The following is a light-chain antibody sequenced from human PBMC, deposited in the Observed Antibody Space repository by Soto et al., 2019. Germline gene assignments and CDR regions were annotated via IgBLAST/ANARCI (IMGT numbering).Light chain of an antibody. CDR1: NSDFGGYNY. V-gene: IGLV2-14*01. CDR3: SSYTTPDTLDV. CDR2: EVF. J-gene: IGLJ1*01. Sequence: QSVLTQPASVSGSLGQSITIPCTGTNSDFGGYNYVSWYQHHAGKDPKLMIYEVFNRPSWVSSRFSGSKSGSTASLTISGLQAEDEADYYCSSYTTPDTLDVVGTGTKLTVL.